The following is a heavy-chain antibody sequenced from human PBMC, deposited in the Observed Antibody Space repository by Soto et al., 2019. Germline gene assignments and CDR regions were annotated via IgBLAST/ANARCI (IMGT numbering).Heavy chain of an antibody. J-gene: IGHJ6*02. Sequence: SETLSLTCAFYGGSLSDYYLSWFREHPGKVLEWIGEINHSGSTNYNPSLKSRVTISVDTSKNQFSLKLSSVTAADTAVYYCATDYDILTGYRNNYGMDVWGQGTTVTVSS. V-gene: IGHV4-34*01. CDR1: GGSLSDYY. CDR3: ATDYDILTGYRNNYGMDV. CDR2: INHSGST. D-gene: IGHD3-9*01.